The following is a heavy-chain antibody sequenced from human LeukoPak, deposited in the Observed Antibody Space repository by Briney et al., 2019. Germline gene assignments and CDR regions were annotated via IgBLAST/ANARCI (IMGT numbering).Heavy chain of an antibody. J-gene: IGHJ6*02. Sequence: ASVKVSCKASGGTFSSYAISWVRQAPGQGLEWMGGIIPIFGTANYAQKFQGRVTITADESTSTAYMELSSLRSEDTAVYYCARDQPELRFSHMDVWGQGTTVTVSS. V-gene: IGHV1-69*13. CDR2: IIPIFGTA. CDR3: ARDQPELRFSHMDV. D-gene: IGHD3-3*01. CDR1: GGTFSSYA.